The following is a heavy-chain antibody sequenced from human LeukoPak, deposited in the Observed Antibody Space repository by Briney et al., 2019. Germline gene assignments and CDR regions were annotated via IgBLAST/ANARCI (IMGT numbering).Heavy chain of an antibody. CDR2: ISASGGST. Sequence: GGSLRLSCAASGFTFSSYAMSWVRQAPGKGLEWVSSISASGGSTYYADSVKGRFTISRDNSKNTLYLQMNSLRAEDTALYYCAKSFTGMYIGEEWFDPWGQGTLVTVSS. V-gene: IGHV3-23*01. D-gene: IGHD1-26*01. J-gene: IGHJ5*02. CDR3: AKSFTGMYIGEEWFDP. CDR1: GFTFSSYA.